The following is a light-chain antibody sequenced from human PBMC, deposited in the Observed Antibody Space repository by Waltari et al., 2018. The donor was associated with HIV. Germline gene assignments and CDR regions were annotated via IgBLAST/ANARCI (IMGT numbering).Light chain of an antibody. V-gene: IGLV2-14*01. CDR1: RGDIGGYNS. J-gene: IGLJ2*01. CDR2: EVT. Sequence: QSALTQPASVSGSPGQSITIPCTGTRGDIGGYNSVPWHQQHPGKVPKLIIYEVTNRPSGVSDRFSGSKSGNTASLTISGLQAEDEADYYCSSYTSSSTILFGGGTKLAVL. CDR3: SSYTSSSTIL.